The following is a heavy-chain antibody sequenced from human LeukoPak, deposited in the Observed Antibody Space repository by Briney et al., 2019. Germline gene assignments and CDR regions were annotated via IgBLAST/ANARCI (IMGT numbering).Heavy chain of an antibody. V-gene: IGHV3-7*01. Sequence: GGSLRLSCAASGFTFSSYWMSWVRQAPGKGLEWVANIKQDGSEKYYVDSVKGRFTISRDNSKNTLYLQMNSLRAEDTAVYYCARVDHTNSSSYYYYYYGMDVWGQGTTVTVSS. CDR1: GFTFSSYW. J-gene: IGHJ6*02. CDR3: ARVDHTNSSSYYYYYYGMDV. D-gene: IGHD6-6*01. CDR2: IKQDGSEK.